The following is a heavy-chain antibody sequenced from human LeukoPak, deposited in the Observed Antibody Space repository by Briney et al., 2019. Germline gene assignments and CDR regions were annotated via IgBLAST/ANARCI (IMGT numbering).Heavy chain of an antibody. J-gene: IGHJ4*02. V-gene: IGHV3-30*18. CDR2: ISYDSNKK. CDR3: AKGVYTGSAYFDY. CDR1: GFTFSSYG. Sequence: PGGSLRLSCAASGFTFSSYGIHWVRQAPGKGLDWVPAISYDSNKKYYADSVKGRFTISRDNSKNTLYLQMNSLRAEDTAVYYCAKGVYTGSAYFDYWGQGTLVTVSS. D-gene: IGHD5-12*01.